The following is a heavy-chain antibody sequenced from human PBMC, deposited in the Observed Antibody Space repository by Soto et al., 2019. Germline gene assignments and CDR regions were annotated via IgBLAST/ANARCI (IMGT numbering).Heavy chain of an antibody. CDR3: ARRSRLMVYEASTGGWFDP. V-gene: IGHV4-39*01. D-gene: IGHD2-8*01. CDR2: IYYSGST. CDR1: GGSISSSSYY. Sequence: QLQLQESGPGLVKPSETLSLTCTVSGGSISSSSYYWGWIRQPPGKGLEWIGSIYYSGSTCYNPSLKSRVTISIDTPKNRFSLKLSSVTAADTTVDYCARRSRLMVYEASTGGWFDPWGQGTLVTVSS. J-gene: IGHJ5*02.